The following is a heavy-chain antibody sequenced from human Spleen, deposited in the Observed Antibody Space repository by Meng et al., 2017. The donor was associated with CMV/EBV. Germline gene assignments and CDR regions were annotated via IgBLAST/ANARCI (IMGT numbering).Heavy chain of an antibody. J-gene: IGHJ6*02. CDR1: GFTFISYA. CDR2: ISGSADST. Sequence: GESLKISCAASGFTFISYAMSWVRQAPGKGLEWVSAISGSADSTYYADSVKGRFTISRDNSKNTLYLQMNSLRAEDTAVYYCARDRRRFGELFTYGMDVWGQGTTVTVSS. CDR3: ARDRRRFGELFTYGMDV. V-gene: IGHV3-23*01. D-gene: IGHD3-10*01.